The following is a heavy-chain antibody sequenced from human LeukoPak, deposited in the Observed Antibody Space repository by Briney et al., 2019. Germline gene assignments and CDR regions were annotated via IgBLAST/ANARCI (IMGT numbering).Heavy chain of an antibody. J-gene: IGHJ4*02. CDR1: GGSISSGGYS. Sequence: SQTLSLTCAVSGGSISSGGYSWSWIRQPPGKGLEWIGYIYHSGSTYYNPSLKSRVTISVDRSKNQFSLKLSSVTAADTAVYYCARAYGTSEDWGQGTLVTVSS. CDR3: ARAYGTSED. D-gene: IGHD4-17*01. CDR2: IYHSGST. V-gene: IGHV4-30-2*01.